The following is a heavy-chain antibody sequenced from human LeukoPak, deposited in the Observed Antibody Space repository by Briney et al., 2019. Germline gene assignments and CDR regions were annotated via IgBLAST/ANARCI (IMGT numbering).Heavy chain of an antibody. D-gene: IGHD3-3*01. V-gene: IGHV3-48*04. CDR3: AREPPTTIFGVVKHYFDY. CDR2: ISSSGSTI. CDR1: GFTFSSYG. Sequence: GGSLRLSCAASGFTFSSYGMHWVRQAPGKGLEWVSYISSSGSTIYYADSVKGRFTISRDNAKNSLYLQMNSLRAKDTAVYYCAREPPTTIFGVVKHYFDYWGQGTLVTVSS. J-gene: IGHJ4*02.